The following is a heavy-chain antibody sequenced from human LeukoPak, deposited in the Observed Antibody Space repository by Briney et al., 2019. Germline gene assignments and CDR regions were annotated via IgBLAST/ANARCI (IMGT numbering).Heavy chain of an antibody. V-gene: IGHV5-51*01. CDR3: ARQNDFRLDY. CDR1: GYTFSSYW. Sequence: GESLKISCKGSGYTFSSYWIGWVRQMPGKGLEWMGIIYPGDSDTGYSPSLQGQVTISVDTSIGTAYLQWSSLKASDTAIYYCARQNDFRLDYWGQGTLVTVSS. J-gene: IGHJ4*02. CDR2: IYPGDSDT. D-gene: IGHD3-3*01.